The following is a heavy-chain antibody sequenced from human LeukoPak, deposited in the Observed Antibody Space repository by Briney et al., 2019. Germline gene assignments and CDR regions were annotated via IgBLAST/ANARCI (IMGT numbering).Heavy chain of an antibody. D-gene: IGHD3-10*01. V-gene: IGHV4-4*07. Sequence: KPSETLSLTCTVSGGSISSYYWSWIRQPAGKGLEWIGRIYTSGGTNYNPSLKSRVTMSVDTSKNQFSLKLSSVTAADTAVYYCARETRRVPRGPLLWFGELEQPDNYYFDYWGQGTLVTVSS. CDR3: ARETRRVPRGPLLWFGELEQPDNYYFDY. CDR2: IYTSGGT. J-gene: IGHJ4*02. CDR1: GGSISSYY.